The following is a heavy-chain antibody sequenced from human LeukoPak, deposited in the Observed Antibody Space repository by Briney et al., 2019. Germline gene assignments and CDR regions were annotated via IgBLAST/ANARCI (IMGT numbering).Heavy chain of an antibody. CDR1: GYTFTSYY. Sequence: GASVKVSCKASGYTFTSYYMHWVRQAPGQGLEWMGRIIPILGIANYAQKFQGRVTITADKSTSTAYMELSSLRSEDTAVYYCARDLASSGYYSLPDYWGQGTLVTVSS. J-gene: IGHJ4*02. CDR3: ARDLASSGYYSLPDY. D-gene: IGHD3-22*01. CDR2: IIPILGIA. V-gene: IGHV1-69*04.